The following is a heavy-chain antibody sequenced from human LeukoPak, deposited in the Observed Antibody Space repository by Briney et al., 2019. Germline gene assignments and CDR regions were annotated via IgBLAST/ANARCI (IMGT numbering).Heavy chain of an antibody. J-gene: IGHJ4*02. Sequence: GGSLRLSCTVSGFTVSSNSMSWVRQAPGKGLEWVSFIYSDNTHYSDSVKGRFTISRDNSKNTLYLQMNSLRAEDTAVYYCPRRAAAYSHPYDYWGQGTLVTVSS. D-gene: IGHD2-15*01. CDR2: IYSDNT. CDR1: GFTVSSNS. CDR3: PRRAAAYSHPYDY. V-gene: IGHV3-53*01.